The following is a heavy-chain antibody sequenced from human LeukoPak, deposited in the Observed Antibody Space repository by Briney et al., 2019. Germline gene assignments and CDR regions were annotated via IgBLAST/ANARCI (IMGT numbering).Heavy chain of an antibody. Sequence: SENLSLTCTVSGGSISSYYWSWLRQPPGKGLEWIGYMYYSGSTNYNPSLKSRVTISVDTSKNQFSLKLSSVTAADTAVYYCARDRPGSGSFDYWGQGTLVTVSS. CDR2: MYYSGST. V-gene: IGHV4-59*01. CDR1: GGSISSYY. D-gene: IGHD6-19*01. CDR3: ARDRPGSGSFDY. J-gene: IGHJ4*02.